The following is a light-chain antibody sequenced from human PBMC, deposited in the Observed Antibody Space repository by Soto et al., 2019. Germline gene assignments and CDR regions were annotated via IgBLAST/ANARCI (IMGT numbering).Light chain of an antibody. CDR1: QGISSY. CDR3: QQYYSYPRT. CDR2: AAS. J-gene: IGKJ1*01. V-gene: IGKV1-8*01. Sequence: AIRMTQSPSSPSASTGDRVTITCRASQGISSYLAWYQQKPGKAPKLLIYAASTLQSGVPSRFSGSGSGTDFTLTISCLRSEDFATYYCQQYYSYPRTFGQGTKVDIK.